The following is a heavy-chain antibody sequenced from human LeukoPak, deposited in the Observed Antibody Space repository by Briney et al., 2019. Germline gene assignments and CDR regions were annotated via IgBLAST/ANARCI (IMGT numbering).Heavy chain of an antibody. CDR3: ARIERFLEFKLDY. V-gene: IGHV4-39*01. CDR2: IYYSGST. Sequence: PSETLSLTCTVSGGSISSYYWGWIRQPPGKGLEWIGSIYYSGSTYYNPSLKSRVTISVDTSKNQFSLKLSSVTAADTAVYYCARIERFLEFKLDYWGQGTLVTVSS. D-gene: IGHD3-3*01. CDR1: GGSISSYY. J-gene: IGHJ4*02.